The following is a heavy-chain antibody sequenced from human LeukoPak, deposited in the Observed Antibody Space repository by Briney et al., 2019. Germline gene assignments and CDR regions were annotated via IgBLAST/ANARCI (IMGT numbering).Heavy chain of an antibody. J-gene: IGHJ1*01. CDR1: GFTFSSYA. CDR2: FSGSGGST. CDR3: AKEDPGLGYFQH. Sequence: GGSLRLSCAASGFTFSSYAMSWVRQAPGKGLECISGFSGSGGSTYYADSVKGRFTISRDNSKNTLYLQMNSLRAEDTAVYYCAKEDPGLGYFQHWGQGTLVTVSS. D-gene: IGHD7-27*01. V-gene: IGHV3-23*01.